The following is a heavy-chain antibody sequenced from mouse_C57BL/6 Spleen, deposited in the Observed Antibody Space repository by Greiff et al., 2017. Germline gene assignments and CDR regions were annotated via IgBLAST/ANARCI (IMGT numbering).Heavy chain of an antibody. CDR1: GFTFTDYY. CDR2: IRNKANGYTT. Sequence: EVKLQESGGGLVQPGGSLSLSCAASGFTFTDYYMSWVRQPPGKALEWLGFIRNKANGYTTEYSASVKGRFTISRDNSQSILYLQMNALRAEDSATYYCARCAGGLLREYYFDYWGQGTTLTVSS. V-gene: IGHV7-3*01. CDR3: ARCAGGLLREYYFDY. J-gene: IGHJ2*01. D-gene: IGHD2-3*01.